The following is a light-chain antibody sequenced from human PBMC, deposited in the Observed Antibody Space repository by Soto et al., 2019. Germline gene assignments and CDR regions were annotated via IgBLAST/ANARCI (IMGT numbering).Light chain of an antibody. J-gene: IGKJ1*01. V-gene: IGKV1-9*01. Sequence: DIQLTQSPSFLSASVGDRVTITCRASQGISSYLACYQQKPGKAPKLLIYAASTLDSGVPSRFSGSGAGTEFTLTISSLQPEDFATYYCQQLNSYPRTFGQGTKVEIK. CDR3: QQLNSYPRT. CDR1: QGISSY. CDR2: AAS.